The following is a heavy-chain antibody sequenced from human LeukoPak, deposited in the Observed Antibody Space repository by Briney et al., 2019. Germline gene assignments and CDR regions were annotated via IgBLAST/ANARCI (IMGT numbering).Heavy chain of an antibody. CDR1: GGSITNTNY. J-gene: IGHJ3*02. D-gene: IGHD4-17*01. Sequence: SETLSLTCGVSGGSITNTNYWTWVRQPPGKGLEWIGEVNLQGSTNYNPSLMGRVAIAVDTSENHISLQLTSVTAADTAVYYCARGIDYGAPFDISGQGTMLTV. CDR3: ARGIDYGAPFDI. CDR2: VNLQGST. V-gene: IGHV4-4*02.